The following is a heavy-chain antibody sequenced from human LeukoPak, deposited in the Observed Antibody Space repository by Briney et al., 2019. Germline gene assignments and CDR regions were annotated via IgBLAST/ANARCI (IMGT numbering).Heavy chain of an antibody. J-gene: IGHJ3*02. V-gene: IGHV7-4-1*02. Sequence: ASVKVSCKASGYTFTSYAMNWVRQAPGQGLEWMGWINTNTGNPTYAQGFTGRFVFSLDTSVSTAYLQISSLKAEDTAVYYCARDYRLLTLDAFDIWGQGTMVTVSS. CDR3: ARDYRLLTLDAFDI. CDR2: INTNTGNP. D-gene: IGHD2-15*01. CDR1: GYTFTSYA.